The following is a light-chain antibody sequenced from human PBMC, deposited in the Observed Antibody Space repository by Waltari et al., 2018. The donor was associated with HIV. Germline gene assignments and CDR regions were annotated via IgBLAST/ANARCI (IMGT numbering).Light chain of an antibody. CDR3: TSYTTINTYV. CDR1: SSDVGGYNH. Sequence: QSALTQPASVSGSPGQSLTISCTGTSSDVGGYNHVSWYQQHPAKAPKVIIYDVGNRPSGVSNRFSGSKSGNTASLTISGLQAEDEADYYCTSYTTINTYVFGTGTKVTVL. V-gene: IGLV2-14*03. CDR2: DVG. J-gene: IGLJ1*01.